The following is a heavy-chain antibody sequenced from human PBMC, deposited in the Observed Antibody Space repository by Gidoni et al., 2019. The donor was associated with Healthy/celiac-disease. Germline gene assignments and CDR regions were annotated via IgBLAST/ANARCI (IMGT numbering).Heavy chain of an antibody. CDR1: GFTVRRNY. D-gene: IGHD3-10*01. V-gene: IGHV3-53*01. J-gene: IGHJ6*03. CDR3: ARVGQGVRGVIFDYYYYMDV. Sequence: EVQRVESGVALIQPGGSLGLSCAASGFTVRRNYISWVRQAPGKGLEWVSVIYSGGSTDYADSVKGRFTISRDNAKNTLYLQMNSLRAEDTAVYYCARVGQGVRGVIFDYYYYMDVWGKGTTVTVSS. CDR2: IYSGGST.